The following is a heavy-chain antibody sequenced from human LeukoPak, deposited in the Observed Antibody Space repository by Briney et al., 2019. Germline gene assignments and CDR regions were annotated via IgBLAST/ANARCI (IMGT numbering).Heavy chain of an antibody. Sequence: SETLSLTCAVYGGSFSGYYWSWIRQPPGKGLEWIGEINHSGSTNYNPSLTSRVTISVDTSKNQFSLKLSSVTAADTAVYYCARASGIYGMDVWGQRTTVTVSS. CDR1: GGSFSGYY. V-gene: IGHV4-34*01. J-gene: IGHJ6*02. CDR3: ARASGIYGMDV. CDR2: INHSGST. D-gene: IGHD1-26*01.